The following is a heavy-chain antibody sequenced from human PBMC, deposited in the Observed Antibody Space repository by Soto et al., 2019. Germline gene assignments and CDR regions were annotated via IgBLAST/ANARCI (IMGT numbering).Heavy chain of an antibody. CDR1: GGSISSSSYY. CDR3: ASKAWPRGSGRQREGYGMDV. D-gene: IGHD3-10*01. V-gene: IGHV4-39*01. J-gene: IGHJ6*02. Sequence: QLQLQESGPGLVKPSETLSLTCTVSGGSISSSSYYWGWIRQPPGKGLEWIGSIYYSGSTYYNPSLKSRVTISVDTSKNQFSLKLSSVTAADTAVYYCASKAWPRGSGRQREGYGMDVWGQGTTVTVSS. CDR2: IYYSGST.